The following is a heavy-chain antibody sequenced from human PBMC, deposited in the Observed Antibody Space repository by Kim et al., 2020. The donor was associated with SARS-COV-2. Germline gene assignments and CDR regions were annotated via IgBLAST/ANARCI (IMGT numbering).Heavy chain of an antibody. CDR3: ASLSGNSSYYYGMDV. CDR2: IYPGDSDT. D-gene: IGHD2-21*02. V-gene: IGHV5-51*01. Sequence: GESLKISCKGSGYSFTSYWIGWVRQMPGKGLEWMGIIYPGDSDTRYSPSFQGQVTISADKSISTAYLQWSSLKASDTAMYYCASLSGNSSYYYGMDVWGQGTTVTVSS. J-gene: IGHJ6*02. CDR1: GYSFTSYW.